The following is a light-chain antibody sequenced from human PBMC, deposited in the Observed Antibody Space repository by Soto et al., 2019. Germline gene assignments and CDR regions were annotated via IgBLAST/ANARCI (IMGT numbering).Light chain of an antibody. V-gene: IGKV3-15*01. CDR1: QSVSSN. Sequence: EIVMTQSPATLSVSPGERATLSCRASQSVSSNLAWYQQKPGQAPRLLIYGASTRATGIPARFSGSGSGTEFTLTISSLQPEDFATYFCQQGYKMPLTFGGGTKVEI. CDR3: QQGYKMPLT. J-gene: IGKJ4*01. CDR2: GAS.